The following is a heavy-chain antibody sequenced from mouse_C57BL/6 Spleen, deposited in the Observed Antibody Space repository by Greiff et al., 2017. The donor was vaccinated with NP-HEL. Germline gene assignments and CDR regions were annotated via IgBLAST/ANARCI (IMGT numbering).Heavy chain of an antibody. CDR3: ARGNDYDRDYFDY. Sequence: QVHVKQSGAELVKPGASVKISCKASGYAFSSYWMNWVKQRPGKGLEWIGQIYPGDGDTNYNGKFKGKATLTADKSSSTAYMQLSSLTSEDSAVYFCARGNDYDRDYFDYWGQGTTLTVSS. CDR1: GYAFSSYW. CDR2: IYPGDGDT. V-gene: IGHV1-80*01. D-gene: IGHD2-4*01. J-gene: IGHJ2*01.